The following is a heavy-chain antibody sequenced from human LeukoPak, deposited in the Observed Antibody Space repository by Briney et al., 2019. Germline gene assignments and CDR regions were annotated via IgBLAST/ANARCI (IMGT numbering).Heavy chain of an antibody. Sequence: GGSLRLSCAASGFTFSSYAMGWVRQAPGKGLEWVSSIGGSGGGTYYAGSVKGRFTISRDNSKNTLYLQMNSLRAEDTAVYYCARAQSSGWTDAFDIWGQGTMVTVSS. D-gene: IGHD6-19*01. CDR2: IGGSGGGT. CDR1: GFTFSSYA. J-gene: IGHJ3*02. V-gene: IGHV3-23*01. CDR3: ARAQSSGWTDAFDI.